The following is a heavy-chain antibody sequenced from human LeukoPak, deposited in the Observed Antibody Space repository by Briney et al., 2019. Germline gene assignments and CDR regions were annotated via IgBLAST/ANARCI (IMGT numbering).Heavy chain of an antibody. CDR2: INPSGGST. J-gene: IGHJ5*02. V-gene: IGHV1-46*01. Sequence: GASVKVSCKASGYTFTSYYMHWVRQAPGQGLEWMGIINPSGGSTSYAQKFQGRVTMTRDTSTSTVYMELSSLRSEDTAVHYCARDRVDILTGYYNENWFDPWGQGTLVTVSS. CDR3: ARDRVDILTGYYNENWFDP. CDR1: GYTFTSYY. D-gene: IGHD3-9*01.